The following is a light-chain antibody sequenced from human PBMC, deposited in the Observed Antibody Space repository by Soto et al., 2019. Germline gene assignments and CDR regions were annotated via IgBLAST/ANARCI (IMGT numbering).Light chain of an antibody. V-gene: IGKV1-5*03. Sequence: DIQMTQSPSTLSASEGDRVTNTCRASQSISSWLAWYQQKPGKAPKLLIQKASSLEGGVPSRFSGSGSGTEFTLTISSLQPDDFATYYCQQYNTYPYTFGQGTKLEIK. CDR3: QQYNTYPYT. CDR2: KAS. J-gene: IGKJ2*01. CDR1: QSISSW.